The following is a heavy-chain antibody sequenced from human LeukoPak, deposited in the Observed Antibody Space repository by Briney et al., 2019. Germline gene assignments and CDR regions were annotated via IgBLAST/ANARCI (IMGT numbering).Heavy chain of an antibody. D-gene: IGHD3-10*01. Sequence: GSLRLSCAASGFTFSSYAMHWVRQAPGKGLEWVAVISYDGSNKYYADSVKGRFTISRDNSMNTLYLQMNSLRAEDTAVYYCARVRVPYYYGSGSYVDYWGQGTLVTVSS. CDR3: ARVRVPYYYGSGSYVDY. CDR2: ISYDGSNK. J-gene: IGHJ4*02. CDR1: GFTFSSYA. V-gene: IGHV3-30-3*01.